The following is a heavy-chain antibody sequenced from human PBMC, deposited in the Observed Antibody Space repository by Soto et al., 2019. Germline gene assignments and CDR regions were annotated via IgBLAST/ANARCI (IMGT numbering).Heavy chain of an antibody. CDR2: IIPILGTA. Sequence: SVKVSCKASGGTFSSYAISWVRQAPGQGLEWMGEIIPILGTANYAQKFQGRVTITADESTGTAYMELSILRSEDTAVCYCATVARRDAFDVWGQGTMVTVSS. V-gene: IGHV1-69*13. CDR3: ATVARRDAFDV. J-gene: IGHJ3*01. CDR1: GGTFSSYA.